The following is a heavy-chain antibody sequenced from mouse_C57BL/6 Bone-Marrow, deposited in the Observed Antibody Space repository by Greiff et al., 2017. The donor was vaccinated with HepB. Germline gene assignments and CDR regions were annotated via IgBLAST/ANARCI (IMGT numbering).Heavy chain of an antibody. CDR2: IDPSDSYT. J-gene: IGHJ4*01. Sequence: QVQLQQSGAELVMPGASVKLSCKASGYTFTSYWMHWVKQRPGQGLEWIGEIDPSDSYTNYNQKFKGKSTLTVDKSSSTAYMQLSSLTSEDSAVYDCARGGNYGAMDYWGQGTSVTVSA. CDR1: GYTFTSYW. D-gene: IGHD2-1*01. V-gene: IGHV1-69*01. CDR3: ARGGNYGAMDY.